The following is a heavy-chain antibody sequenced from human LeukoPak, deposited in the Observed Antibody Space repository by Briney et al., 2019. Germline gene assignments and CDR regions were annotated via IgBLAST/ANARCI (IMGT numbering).Heavy chain of an antibody. D-gene: IGHD3-16*02. Sequence: GASVKVSCKASGGTFSSYAISWVRQAPGQGLEWMGGIIPIFGTANYAQKFQERVTITRDTSTSTVYMELSSLRSEDTAVYYCAAAGDFLWGKYRFDSWGQGTLVTVSS. V-gene: IGHV1-69*05. CDR2: IIPIFGTA. J-gene: IGHJ4*02. CDR3: AAAGDFLWGKYRFDS. CDR1: GGTFSSYA.